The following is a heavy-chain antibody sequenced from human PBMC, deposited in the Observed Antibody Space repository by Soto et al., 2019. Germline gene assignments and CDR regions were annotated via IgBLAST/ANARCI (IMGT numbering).Heavy chain of an antibody. CDR2: IYYSGST. CDR1: GGSISSYY. CDR3: ARDRRRGEDAFDI. V-gene: IGHV4-59*01. Sequence: PSETLSLTCTVSGGSISSYYWSWIRQPPGKGLEWIGYIYYSGSTNYNPSLKSRVTISVDTSKNQFSLKLSSVTAADTAVYYCARDRRRGEDAFDIWGQGTMVTGSS. J-gene: IGHJ3*02. D-gene: IGHD6-25*01.